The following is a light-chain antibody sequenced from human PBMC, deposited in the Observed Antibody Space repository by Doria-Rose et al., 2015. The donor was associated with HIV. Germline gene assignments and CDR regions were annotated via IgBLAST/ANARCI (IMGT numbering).Light chain of an antibody. CDR2: DIS. Sequence: SCTGTSSDIGGYNYVSWYQQHPGKAPKLMIYDISDRPSGVSNRFSGSKSGNTASLTISGLQAEDEAHYYCSSYTSSDTLVFGGGTKLTVL. CDR1: SSDIGGYNY. J-gene: IGLJ3*02. CDR3: SSYTSSDTLV. V-gene: IGLV2-14*01.